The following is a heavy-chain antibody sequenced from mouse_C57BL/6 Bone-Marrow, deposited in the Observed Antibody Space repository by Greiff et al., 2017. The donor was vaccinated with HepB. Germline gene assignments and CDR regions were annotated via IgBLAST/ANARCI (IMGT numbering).Heavy chain of an antibody. CDR2: IWSGGST. J-gene: IGHJ3*01. V-gene: IGHV2-2*01. CDR3: ARTNYYGSSPFAY. CDR1: GFSLTSYG. Sequence: VKLMESGPGLVQPSQSLSITCTVSGFSLTSYGVHWVRQSPGKGLEWLGVIWSGGSTDYNAAFISSMSISKDNSKSQVFFKMNSLQADDTAVYYCARTNYYGSSPFAYWGQGTLVTVSA. D-gene: IGHD1-1*01.